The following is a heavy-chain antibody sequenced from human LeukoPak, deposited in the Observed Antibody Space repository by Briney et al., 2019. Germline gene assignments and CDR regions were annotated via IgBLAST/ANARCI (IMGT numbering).Heavy chain of an antibody. CDR3: AKDPSPRAVAGNYYFDY. J-gene: IGHJ4*02. Sequence: PGGSLRLSCAASGFTFSNFAMHWVRQAPGKGLEWVAVISSDVSNKFYADSVKGRFTISRDSSKNTLHLQMNNLRVEDTAVYYCAKDPSPRAVAGNYYFDYWGQGTLVTVSS. V-gene: IGHV3-30-3*01. CDR2: ISSDVSNK. CDR1: GFTFSNFA. D-gene: IGHD6-19*01.